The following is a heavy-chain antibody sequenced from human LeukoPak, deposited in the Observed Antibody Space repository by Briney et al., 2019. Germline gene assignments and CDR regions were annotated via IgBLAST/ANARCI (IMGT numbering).Heavy chain of an antibody. CDR1: GDSISTSNSY. J-gene: IGHJ4*02. D-gene: IGHD3-3*02. CDR2: IDYSGNT. Sequence: SETLSLTCAVSGDSISTSNSYWGWIRRPPGKGLEWVGSIDYSGNTYYNPSLKSRVTISVDTSKNQFSLKLTSVTAADTAVYYCARLAWYYFDYWGQGTLVTVSS. V-gene: IGHV4-39*01. CDR3: ARLAWYYFDY.